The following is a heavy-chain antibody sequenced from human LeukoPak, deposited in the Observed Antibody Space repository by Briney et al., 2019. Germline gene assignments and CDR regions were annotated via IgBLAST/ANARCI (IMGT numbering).Heavy chain of an antibody. Sequence: GGSLRLSCAVSGFTFSNHAMSWVRRAPGKGLEWVSAISASGVTTHYADSVKGRFTISRDNSKNTLYLQMNSLRGEDAAVYYCAKDPRGNFVAWLDPWGQGTPVTVSS. CDR1: GFTFSNHA. CDR3: AKDPRGNFVAWLDP. J-gene: IGHJ5*02. V-gene: IGHV3-23*01. D-gene: IGHD4-23*01. CDR2: ISASGVTT.